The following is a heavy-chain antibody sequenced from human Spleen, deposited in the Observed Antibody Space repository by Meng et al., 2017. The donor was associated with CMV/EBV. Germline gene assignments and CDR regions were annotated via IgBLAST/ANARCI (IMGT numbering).Heavy chain of an antibody. CDR2: IIPIFGTA. CDR3: ASKYCSSTSCYLYGMDV. CDR1: GGTFSSYA. J-gene: IGHJ6*02. D-gene: IGHD2-2*01. V-gene: IGHV1-69*05. Sequence: SVKVSCKASGGTFSSYAISWVRQAPGQGLEWMGGIIPIFGTANYAQKFQGRVTITTDESTSTAYMELSSLRSEDTAVYYCASKYCSSTSCYLYGMDVWGQGTTVTVS.